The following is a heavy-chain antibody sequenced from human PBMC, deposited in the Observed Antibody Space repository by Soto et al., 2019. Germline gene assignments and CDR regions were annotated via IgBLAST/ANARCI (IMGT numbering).Heavy chain of an antibody. V-gene: IGHV3-23*01. CDR2: ISGSGGST. J-gene: IGHJ4*01. CDR3: AKDGEPPIFGVVSHYFDY. CDR1: GFTFSSYA. Sequence: GGSLRLSCAASGFTFSSYAMSWVRQAPGKGLEWVSAISGSGGSTYYADSVKGRFTISRDNSKNTLYLQMNSLRAEDTAVYYCAKDGEPPIFGVVSHYFDYWGHGTLVTVSS. D-gene: IGHD3-3*01.